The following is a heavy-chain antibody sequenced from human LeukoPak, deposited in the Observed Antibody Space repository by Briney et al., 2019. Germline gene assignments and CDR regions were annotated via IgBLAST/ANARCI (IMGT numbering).Heavy chain of an antibody. V-gene: IGHV3-66*01. J-gene: IGHJ4*02. CDR2: IYSGGRT. CDR3: ARTTPGYCSGGSCLGY. Sequence: GGSLRLSCAASGITVSSNYMSWVRQAPGKGLEWVSLIYSGGRTYYADSVKGRFTISRDKSEKTLYLQMNSLRAEDTAVYYCARTTPGYCSGGSCLGYWGQGTLVTVSS. D-gene: IGHD2-15*01. CDR1: GITVSSNY.